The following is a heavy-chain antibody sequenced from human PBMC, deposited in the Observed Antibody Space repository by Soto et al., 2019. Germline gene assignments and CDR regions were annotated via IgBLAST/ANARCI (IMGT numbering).Heavy chain of an antibody. CDR3: AVGITGTTGYYYGMDV. CDR2: ISYDGSNK. D-gene: IGHD1-20*01. V-gene: IGHV3-30*03. Sequence: GGSLRLSCAASGFTFSSYGMHWVRQAPGKGLEWVAVISYDGSNKYYADSVKGRFTISRDNSKNTLYLQMNSLRAEDTAVYYCAVGITGTTGYYYGMDVWGQGTKVTVSS. CDR1: GFTFSSYG. J-gene: IGHJ6*02.